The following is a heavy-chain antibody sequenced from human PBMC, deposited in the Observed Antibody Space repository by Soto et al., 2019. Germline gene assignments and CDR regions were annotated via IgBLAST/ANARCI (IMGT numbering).Heavy chain of an antibody. V-gene: IGHV3-74*01. D-gene: IGHD3-22*01. CDR3: ARGDGDYYDGNGYLGRH. CDR2: IKSDGSGT. J-gene: IGHJ4*02. CDR1: GFTFSSYW. Sequence: EVQLVESGGGLVQPGGSLTLSCAASGFTFSSYWMHWVRQAPGKGLVWVARIKSDGSGTIYADSVKGRLTISRDNARNTLYLQMNSPRAEDTAVYFCARGDGDYYDGNGYLGRHWGQGTLVTVSS.